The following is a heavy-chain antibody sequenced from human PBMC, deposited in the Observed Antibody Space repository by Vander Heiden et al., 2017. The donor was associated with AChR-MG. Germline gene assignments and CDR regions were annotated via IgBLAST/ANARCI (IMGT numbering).Heavy chain of an antibody. Sequence: QVQLVESGGGVVQPGRSLRLSCAASGPTFSHYGLHWVRQAPGKGLEWVALMSHDGSKKYYADSVKGRFTISRDNSKNTVYLQMNSLRAEDTAVYYCARDPWMDVWGKGTTVTVAS. CDR2: MSHDGSKK. CDR3: ARDPWMDV. V-gene: IGHV3-30-3*01. CDR1: GPTFSHYG. J-gene: IGHJ6*04.